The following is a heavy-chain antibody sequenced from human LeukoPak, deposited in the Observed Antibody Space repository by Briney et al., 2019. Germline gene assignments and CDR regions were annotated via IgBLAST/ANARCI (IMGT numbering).Heavy chain of an antibody. CDR3: ARERYSYGQQHYYYGMDV. CDR1: GYTFTSYY. CDR2: ISAYNGNT. Sequence: ASVKISCKASGYTFTSYYMHWVRQAPGQGLEWMGWISAYNGNTNYAQKLQGRVTMTTDTSTSTAYMELRSLRSDDTAVYYCARERYSYGQQHYYYGMDVWGQGTTVTVSS. V-gene: IGHV1-18*04. J-gene: IGHJ6*02. D-gene: IGHD5-18*01.